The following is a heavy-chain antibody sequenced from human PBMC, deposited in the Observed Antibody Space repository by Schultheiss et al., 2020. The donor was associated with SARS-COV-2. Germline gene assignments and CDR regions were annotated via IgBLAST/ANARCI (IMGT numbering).Heavy chain of an antibody. V-gene: IGHV1-2*02. CDR2: INPNSGGT. CDR1: GGTFSSYA. CDR3: ARDTLCSGGSCYSPFFDY. D-gene: IGHD2-15*01. J-gene: IGHJ4*02. Sequence: ASVKVSCKASGGTFSSYAISWVRQAPGQGLEWMGWINPNSGGTNYAQKFQGRVTMTRDTSTSTVYMELSSLRSEDTAVYYCARDTLCSGGSCYSPFFDYWGQGILVTVSS.